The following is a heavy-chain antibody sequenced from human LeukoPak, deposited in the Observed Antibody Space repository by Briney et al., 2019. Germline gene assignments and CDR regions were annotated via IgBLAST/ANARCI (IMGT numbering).Heavy chain of an antibody. CDR1: GYSLTSYW. CDR3: ASWVMELDDNSGYFGY. Sequence: GESLKISCKGSGYSLTSYWIGWVRQMPGKGLEWMGVIYPGDPDTRYNPSFQGQVTISADKSISTAYLQWSSLKASDTAMYYWASWVMELDDNSGYFGYWGQGTLVTVSS. J-gene: IGHJ4*02. V-gene: IGHV5-51*01. D-gene: IGHD3-22*01. CDR2: IYPGDPDT.